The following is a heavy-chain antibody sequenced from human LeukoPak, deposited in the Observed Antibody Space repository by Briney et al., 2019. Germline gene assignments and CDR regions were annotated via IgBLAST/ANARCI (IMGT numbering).Heavy chain of an antibody. J-gene: IGHJ3*02. CDR2: ISAYNGNT. CDR3: ARDSSGIDAFDI. D-gene: IGHD3-22*01. Sequence: ASAKVSCKASGYTFTSYGISWVRQAPGQGLEWMGWISAYNGNTNYAQKLQGRVTMTTDTSTSTAYMELRSLRSDDTAVYYCARDSSGIDAFDIWGQGTMVTVSS. V-gene: IGHV1-18*01. CDR1: GYTFTSYG.